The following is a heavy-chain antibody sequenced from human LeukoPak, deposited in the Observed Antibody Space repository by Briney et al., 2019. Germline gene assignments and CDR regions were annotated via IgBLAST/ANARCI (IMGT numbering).Heavy chain of an antibody. CDR2: ISESSSYI. V-gene: IGHV3-21*01. CDR3: AREPYYDFWSGPPESFDY. J-gene: IGHJ4*02. D-gene: IGHD3-3*01. CDR1: GFTFSSYW. Sequence: PGGSLRLSCAASGFTFSSYWMSWVRQAPGKGLEWVSSISESSSYIYYADSVKGRFTISRDNAKNSLYLQMNSLRAEDTAVYYCAREPYYDFWSGPPESFDYWGQGTLVTVSS.